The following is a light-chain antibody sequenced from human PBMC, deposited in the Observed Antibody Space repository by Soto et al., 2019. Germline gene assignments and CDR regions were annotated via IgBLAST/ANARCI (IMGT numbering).Light chain of an antibody. CDR2: AAS. CDR1: QSISSY. J-gene: IGKJ4*01. V-gene: IGKV1-39*01. Sequence: DIQMTQSPSSLSASVGDIVTITCRASQSISSYLNWYQQNPWKAPKLLIYAASSLQSGVPSRFSGSGSGTDFTLTISSLQPEDFATYYCQQSYSTPFTFGGGTKVEIK. CDR3: QQSYSTPFT.